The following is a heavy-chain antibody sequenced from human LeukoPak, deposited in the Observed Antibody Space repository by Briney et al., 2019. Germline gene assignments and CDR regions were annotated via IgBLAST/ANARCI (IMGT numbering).Heavy chain of an antibody. CDR1: GGSIRSSSYY. CDR3: ARHPGYSYGPYYFDY. V-gene: IGHV4-39*01. CDR2: IYYSGST. Sequence: PSETLSLTCTVSGGSIRSSSYYWGWIRQPPGKGLEWIGSIYYSGSTYYNPSLKSRVTISVDTSKNQFSLKLSSVTAADTAVYYCARHPGYSYGPYYFDYWGQGTLVTVSS. J-gene: IGHJ4*02. D-gene: IGHD5-18*01.